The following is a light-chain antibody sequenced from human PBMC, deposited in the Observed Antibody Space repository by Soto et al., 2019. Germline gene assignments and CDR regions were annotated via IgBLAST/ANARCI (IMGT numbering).Light chain of an antibody. J-gene: IGKJ1*01. Sequence: EIVLTQSPGTLSLSPGERATLSCRASQSVSNNHLAWYQQKPGQAPRRLIFGASGRATGIPDRFSGSGSGTDFTLTISRLEPEDFAVYYCQQYGTSPTFGQGTKVEIK. CDR2: GAS. V-gene: IGKV3-20*01. CDR3: QQYGTSPT. CDR1: QSVSNNH.